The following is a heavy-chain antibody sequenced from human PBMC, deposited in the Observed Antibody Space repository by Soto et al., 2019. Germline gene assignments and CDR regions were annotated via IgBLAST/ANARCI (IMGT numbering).Heavy chain of an antibody. CDR2: ISIDGSLK. Sequence: QVQLVESGGGVVQPGRSLRLSCAASGFTFDSHTMHWVRQAPGKGLEWVALISIDGSLKYDADSVKGRFTISRDNFKNTLFLEMNSLRAEDTGVYYCARTYSSSWNYFDYWGQGTLVTVSS. CDR3: ARTYSSSWNYFDY. CDR1: GFTFDSHT. V-gene: IGHV3-30*04. D-gene: IGHD6-13*01. J-gene: IGHJ4*02.